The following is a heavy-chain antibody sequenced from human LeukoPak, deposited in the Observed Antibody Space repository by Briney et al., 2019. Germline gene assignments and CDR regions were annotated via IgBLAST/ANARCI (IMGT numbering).Heavy chain of an antibody. CDR2: ISAYNGNT. CDR1: GYTFTSYG. Sequence: ASVKVSCKASGYTFTSYGISWVRQAPGQGLEWMGWISAYNGNTNYAQKLQGRVTMTTDTSTSTAYMELRSLRSDDTAVYYCARARTDIVVVPAAIDYWGQGVLVNVSS. D-gene: IGHD2-2*01. V-gene: IGHV1-18*01. CDR3: ARARTDIVVVPAAIDY. J-gene: IGHJ4*02.